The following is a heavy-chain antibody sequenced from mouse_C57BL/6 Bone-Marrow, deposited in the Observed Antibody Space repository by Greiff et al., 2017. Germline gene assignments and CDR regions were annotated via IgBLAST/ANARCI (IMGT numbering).Heavy chain of an antibody. Sequence: QVQLQQPGAELVRPGTSVKLSCKASGYTFTSYWMHWVKQRPGQGLEWIGVIDPSDSYTNYNQKFKGQATLPVDTSSSTAYMQRSSLTSEDSAVYYCAPLLWLRRGFAYWGQGTLVTVSA. CDR2: IDPSDSYT. J-gene: IGHJ3*01. V-gene: IGHV1-59*01. D-gene: IGHD2-2*01. CDR3: APLLWLRRGFAY. CDR1: GYTFTSYW.